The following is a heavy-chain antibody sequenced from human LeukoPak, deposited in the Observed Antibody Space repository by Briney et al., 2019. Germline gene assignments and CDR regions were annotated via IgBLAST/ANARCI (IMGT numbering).Heavy chain of an antibody. Sequence: SSETLSLTCTVSGGSISSYYWSWIRQPPGKGLEWIGYIYYSGSTYYNPSLKSRVTISVDTSKNQFSLKLSSVTAADTAVYYCARDRITPYYDSSSDAFDIWGQGTMVTVSS. CDR1: GGSISSYY. V-gene: IGHV4-30-4*01. D-gene: IGHD3-22*01. CDR2: IYYSGST. CDR3: ARDRITPYYDSSSDAFDI. J-gene: IGHJ3*02.